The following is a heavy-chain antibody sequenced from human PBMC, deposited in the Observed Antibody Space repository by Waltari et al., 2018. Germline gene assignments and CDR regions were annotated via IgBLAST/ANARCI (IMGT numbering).Heavy chain of an antibody. V-gene: IGHV3-30*02. CDR2: ITYDGSNK. J-gene: IGHJ4*02. D-gene: IGHD2-2*01. CDR3: AKDHVVVVPGGMTKVFDY. Sequence: QVHLVESGGGVVQPGGSLRLYCAASGFIFCSYGMHWVRQAPGKGLEGVAFITYDGSNKYYADSRKGRFTVSRDNSKNTLFLQMNTLRAEDTAVYYCAKDHVVVVPGGMTKVFDYWGQGTLVTVSS. CDR1: GFIFCSYG.